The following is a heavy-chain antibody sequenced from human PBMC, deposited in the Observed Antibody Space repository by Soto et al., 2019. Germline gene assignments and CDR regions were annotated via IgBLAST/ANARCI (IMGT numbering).Heavy chain of an antibody. CDR3: ARMSATGTRWFDP. CDR1: GGSFSSGAYH. V-gene: IGHV4-31*03. Sequence: SETLSLTCTVSGGSFSSGAYHWSWVRQHPGQGLEWIASISYRGITYSNPSLKSRLSMSVDTSKNQFSLNLTSVTAADTAVYHCARMSATGTRWFDPWGQGTLVTVSS. CDR2: ISYRGIT. J-gene: IGHJ5*02. D-gene: IGHD6-13*01.